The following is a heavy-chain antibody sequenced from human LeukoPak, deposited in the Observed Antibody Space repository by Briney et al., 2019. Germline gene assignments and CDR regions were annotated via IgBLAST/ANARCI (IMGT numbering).Heavy chain of an antibody. CDR3: ARPHSLGGSFYVFDY. CDR1: GYTFTSYG. D-gene: IGHD1-26*01. J-gene: IGHJ4*02. Sequence: ASVKVSCKASGYTFTSYGISWVRQAPGQGLEWMGWISAYNGNTNYAQKLQGRVTMTTDTSTSTAYMELRSLRPDDTAVYYCARPHSLGGSFYVFDYWGQGTLITVSS. CDR2: ISAYNGNT. V-gene: IGHV1-18*01.